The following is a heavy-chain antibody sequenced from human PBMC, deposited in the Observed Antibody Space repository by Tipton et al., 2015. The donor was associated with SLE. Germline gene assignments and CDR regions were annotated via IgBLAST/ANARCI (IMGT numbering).Heavy chain of an antibody. CDR1: GGSISSGSYY. CDR2: IYTSGST. J-gene: IGHJ5*02. V-gene: IGHV4-61*02. CDR3: ATRGGGNSGWFDP. D-gene: IGHD4-23*01. Sequence: LRLSCTVSGGSISSGSYYWSWIRQPAGKGLEWIGRIYTSGSTNYNPSLKSRVTISVDTSKNQFSLKLSSVTAADTAVYYCATRGGGNSGWFDPWGQGTLVTVSS.